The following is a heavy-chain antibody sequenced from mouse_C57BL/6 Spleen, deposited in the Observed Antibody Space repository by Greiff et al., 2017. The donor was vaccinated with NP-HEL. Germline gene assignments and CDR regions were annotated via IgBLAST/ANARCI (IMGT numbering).Heavy chain of an antibody. J-gene: IGHJ2*01. CDR2: INPSSGYT. D-gene: IGHD1-1*01. CDR3: AREGVYGSSYGFDY. V-gene: IGHV1-7*01. CDR1: GYTFTSYW. Sequence: VQLQQSGAELAKPGASVKLSCKASGYTFTSYWMHWVKQRPGQGLEWIGYINPSSGYTKYNQKFKDKATLTEDKSSSTAYMQLSSLTYEDSAVYYCAREGVYGSSYGFDYWGQGTTLTVSS.